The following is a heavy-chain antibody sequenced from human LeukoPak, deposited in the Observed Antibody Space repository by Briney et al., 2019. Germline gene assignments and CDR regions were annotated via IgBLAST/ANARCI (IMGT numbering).Heavy chain of an antibody. V-gene: IGHV3-53*01. J-gene: IGHJ5*02. Sequence: GGSLRLSCAASGVIVSRNFMSWVRQAPGKGLQWVAIMYAGGTTDYSGSVRGRFHISRDSSNNTLSLQINSLRVEDTAVYYCARGSGSGWPLDRWGQGALVTVSS. CDR2: MYAGGTT. CDR1: GVIVSRNF. CDR3: ARGSGSGWPLDR. D-gene: IGHD6-19*01.